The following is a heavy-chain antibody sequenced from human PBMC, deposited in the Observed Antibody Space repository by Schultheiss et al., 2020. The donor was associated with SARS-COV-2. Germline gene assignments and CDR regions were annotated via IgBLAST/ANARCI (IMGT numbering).Heavy chain of an antibody. J-gene: IGHJ4*02. CDR2: INHSGST. V-gene: IGHV4-34*01. Sequence: SETLSLTCAVYGGSFSGYYWSWIRQPPGKGLEWIGEINHSGSTNYNPSLKSRVTISVGTSKNQFSLKLSSVTAADTAVYYCARGAGLLWFRELARLYYFDYWGQGTLVTVSS. CDR3: ARGAGLLWFRELARLYYFDY. D-gene: IGHD3-10*01. CDR1: GGSFSGYY.